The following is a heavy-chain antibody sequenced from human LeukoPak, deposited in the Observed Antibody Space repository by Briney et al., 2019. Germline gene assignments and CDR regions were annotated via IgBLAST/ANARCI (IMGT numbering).Heavy chain of an antibody. J-gene: IGHJ4*02. D-gene: IGHD1-26*01. CDR2: TKLDGSEK. CDR1: GFTSGSYW. Sequence: GGSLRLSCAASGFTSGSYWMSWVRQAPGKGLEWVANTKLDGSEKYYVDSVKGRFTISRDNAKNSLYLQMNSLRAEDTAVYYCARGVGTDYWGQGTQVTVSS. V-gene: IGHV3-7*01. CDR3: ARGVGTDY.